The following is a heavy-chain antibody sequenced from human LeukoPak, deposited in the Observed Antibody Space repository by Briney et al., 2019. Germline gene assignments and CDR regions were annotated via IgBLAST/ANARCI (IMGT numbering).Heavy chain of an antibody. CDR2: ISFDGTVK. V-gene: IGHV3-30*18. J-gene: IGHJ6*02. CDR3: AKDSGYSYGYDPSDFYYYGMDV. Sequence: PGGSLRLSCEASGFTLSRYGMHSVRQAPGKGLEWVSVISFDGTVKPSADSVEGRFTISRDNSKNTLYLQMSSLRAEDTAVYYCAKDSGYSYGYDPSDFYYYGMDVWGQGTTVTVSS. D-gene: IGHD5-18*01. CDR1: GFTLSRYG.